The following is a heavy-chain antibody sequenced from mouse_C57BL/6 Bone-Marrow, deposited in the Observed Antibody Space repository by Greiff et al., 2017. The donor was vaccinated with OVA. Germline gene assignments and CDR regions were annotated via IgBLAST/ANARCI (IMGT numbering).Heavy chain of an antibody. J-gene: IGHJ2*01. CDR2: IDPENGDT. D-gene: IGHD2-4*01. CDR1: GFNIKDDY. CDR3: TTYDYDGDY. V-gene: IGHV14-4*01. Sequence: EVKVVESGAELVRPGASVKLSCTASGFNIKDDYMHWVKQRPEQGLEWIGWIDPENGDTEYASKFQGKATITADTSSNTAYLQLSSLTSEDTAVYYCTTYDYDGDYWGQGTTLTVSS.